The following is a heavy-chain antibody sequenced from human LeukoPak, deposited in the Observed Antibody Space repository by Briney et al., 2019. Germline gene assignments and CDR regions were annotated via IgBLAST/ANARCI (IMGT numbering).Heavy chain of an antibody. V-gene: IGHV4-59*08. CDR1: GASINNNF. Sequence: SGTLSLTCTVSGASINNNFWTWIRQPPGKGLEWIGYIYSSGSADYNPSLKSRVIISGDTSTNQISLNLTSVTAADTAVYFCARHRDYYDTWGHGTLVTVS. CDR3: ARHRDYYDT. D-gene: IGHD3-22*01. J-gene: IGHJ4*01. CDR2: IYSSGSA.